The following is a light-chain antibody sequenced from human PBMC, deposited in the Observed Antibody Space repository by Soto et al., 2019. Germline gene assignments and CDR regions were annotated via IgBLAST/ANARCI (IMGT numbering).Light chain of an antibody. V-gene: IGLV7-43*01. J-gene: IGLJ1*01. CDR3: LLYYGGVYV. CDR2: GIS. Sequence: QAVVTQEPSLTVSPGGTVTLTCTSSTGAVTSDHYPNWFQQKPGQAPRSLIYGISNRHSWTPARFSGSLLGAKAALTLSGVQPEDEAEYYCLLYYGGVYVFGTGTKVTIL. CDR1: TGAVTSDHY.